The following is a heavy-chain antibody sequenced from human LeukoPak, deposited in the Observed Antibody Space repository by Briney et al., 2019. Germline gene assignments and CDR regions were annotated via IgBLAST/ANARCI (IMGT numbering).Heavy chain of an antibody. CDR2: IYTSGST. J-gene: IGHJ2*01. CDR3: ARDGTNVYWHFDL. D-gene: IGHD1-26*01. Sequence: SETLSLTCTVSGGSISPYYWSWIRQPAGKGLEWIGHIYTSGSTKYNPSLKSRVTMSVDTSKKQFSLKLSSVTAADMAMYYCARDGTNVYWHFDLWGRGTLVTVSS. CDR1: GGSISPYY. V-gene: IGHV4-4*07.